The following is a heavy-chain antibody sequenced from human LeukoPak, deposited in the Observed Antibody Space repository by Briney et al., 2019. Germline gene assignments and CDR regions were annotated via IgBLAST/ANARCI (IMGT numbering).Heavy chain of an antibody. CDR2: IYYSGST. D-gene: IGHD3-10*01. V-gene: IGHV4-39*07. CDR3: ARVVLAITMVRGVMGYFDY. Sequence: SETLSLTCTVSGGSISSSDYYWDWIRQPPGMGLEYIGSIYYSGSTYYNPSLKSRVTISVDTSKNQFSLKLSSVTAADTAVYYCARVVLAITMVRGVMGYFDYWGQGTLVTVSS. CDR1: GGSISSSDYY. J-gene: IGHJ4*02.